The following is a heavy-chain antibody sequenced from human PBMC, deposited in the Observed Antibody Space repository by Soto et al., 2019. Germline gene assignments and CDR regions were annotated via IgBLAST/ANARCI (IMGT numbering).Heavy chain of an antibody. V-gene: IGHV4-34*01. CDR3: ARFTLSRGYSYGPFDY. CDR1: GGSFSGYY. CDR2: INHSGST. Sequence: SETLSLTCAVYGGSFSGYYWSWIRQPPGKGLEGIGEINHSGSTNYNPSLKSRVTISVDTSKNQFSRKLCSVTAADTAVYYCARFTLSRGYSYGPFDYWGQGTLVTVSS. D-gene: IGHD5-18*01. J-gene: IGHJ4*02.